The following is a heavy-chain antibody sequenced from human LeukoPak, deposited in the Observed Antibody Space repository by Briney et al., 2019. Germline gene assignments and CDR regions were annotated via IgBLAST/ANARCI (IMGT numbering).Heavy chain of an antibody. D-gene: IGHD3-3*01. CDR3: ATRFLVPTYYFDY. Sequence: SETLSLTCTVSGGSISSSSYYWGWIRQPPGKGLEWIGSIYYSGSTYYNPSLKSRVTISVDTSKNQFSLKLSSMTAADTAVYYCATRFLVPTYYFDYWGQGTLVTVSS. CDR2: IYYSGST. CDR1: GGSISSSSYY. J-gene: IGHJ4*02. V-gene: IGHV4-39*01.